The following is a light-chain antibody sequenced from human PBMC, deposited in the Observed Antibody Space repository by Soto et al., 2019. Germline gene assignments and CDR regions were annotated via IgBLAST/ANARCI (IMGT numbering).Light chain of an antibody. CDR2: GAS. J-gene: IGKJ4*01. Sequence: EIVLTQSPGTLSLSPGERATLSCRASQSVSSNYLAWYQQKPGQAPKLLIYGASSRATGIPDRFSGSGSGTDFILTISQLEPEDFAMCSCHQSDKSFPLTLGGGTKLEL. CDR1: QSVSSNY. CDR3: HQSDKSFPLT. V-gene: IGKV3-20*01.